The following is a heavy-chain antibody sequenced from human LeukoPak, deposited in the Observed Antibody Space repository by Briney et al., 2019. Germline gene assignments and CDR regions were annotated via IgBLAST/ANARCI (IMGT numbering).Heavy chain of an antibody. CDR1: GFTFGDYA. CDR3: TRESLLPYGSGSYYPKAFDY. D-gene: IGHD3-10*01. V-gene: IGHV3-49*04. J-gene: IGHJ4*02. CDR2: IRSKAYGGTQ. Sequence: GRSLRPSCTASGFTFGDYAISWVRQAPGKGRGWVGFIRSKAYGGTQEYAASVKGRFTISRDDSKSIAYLQMNSLKTEDTAVYYCTRESLLPYGSGSYYPKAFDYWGQGTLVTVSS.